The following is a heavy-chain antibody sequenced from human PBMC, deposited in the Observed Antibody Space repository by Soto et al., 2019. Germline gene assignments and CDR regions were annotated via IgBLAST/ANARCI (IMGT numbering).Heavy chain of an antibody. CDR3: ARFLGSGYYFFDY. V-gene: IGHV4-31*03. Sequence: SETLSLTCTVSGGSISSGGYYWSWIRQHPGKGLEWIGYIYYSGSTYYNPSLKSRVTISVDTSKNQFSLKLSSVTAADTAVYYCARFLGSGYYFFDYWGRGTLVTVSS. CDR2: IYYSGST. D-gene: IGHD3-22*01. J-gene: IGHJ4*02. CDR1: GGSISSGGYY.